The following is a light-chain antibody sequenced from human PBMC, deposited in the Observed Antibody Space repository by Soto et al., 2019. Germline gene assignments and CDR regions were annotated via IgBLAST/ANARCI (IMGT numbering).Light chain of an antibody. CDR2: AAS. J-gene: IGKJ4*01. V-gene: IGKV1-39*01. Sequence: DIHLTQSPSSLSASVGDRVTITCRSSQSISTYFNWYQQKPGKAPKLLIYAASNLHSGVPSRFSGSGSEKDFTLTISSLQPEDFATYYCQQSYSTPLTFGGGTKVE. CDR1: QSISTY. CDR3: QQSYSTPLT.